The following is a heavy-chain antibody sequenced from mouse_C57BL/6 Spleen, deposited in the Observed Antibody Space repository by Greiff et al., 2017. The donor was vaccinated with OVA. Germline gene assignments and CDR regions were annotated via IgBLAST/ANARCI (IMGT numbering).Heavy chain of an antibody. CDR2: INYDGSST. Sequence: EVQVVESEGGLVQPGSSMKLSCTASGFTFSDYYMAWVRQVPEKGLEWVANINYDGSSTYYLDSLKSRFIISRDNAKNILYLQMSSLKSEDTATYYCARGGGYGSSYGDYFDYWGQGTTLTVSS. CDR1: GFTFSDYY. CDR3: ARGGGYGSSYGDYFDY. V-gene: IGHV5-16*01. J-gene: IGHJ2*01. D-gene: IGHD1-1*01.